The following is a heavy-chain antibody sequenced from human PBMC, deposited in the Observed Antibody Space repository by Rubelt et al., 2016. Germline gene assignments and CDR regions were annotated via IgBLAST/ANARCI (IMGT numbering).Heavy chain of an antibody. CDR2: IKQDGSEK. J-gene: IGHJ4*02. CDR1: GFTFSSYS. CDR3: ARDSSLGSQPESMLYGSGSYHAQFDY. V-gene: IGHV3-7*01. D-gene: IGHD3-10*01. Sequence: GGSLRLSCAASGFTFSSYSMNWVRQAPGKGLEWVANIKQDGSEKYYVDSVKGRFTISRDNAKNSLYLQMNSLRAEDTAVYYCARDSSLGSQPESMLYGSGSYHAQFDYWGQGTLVTVSS.